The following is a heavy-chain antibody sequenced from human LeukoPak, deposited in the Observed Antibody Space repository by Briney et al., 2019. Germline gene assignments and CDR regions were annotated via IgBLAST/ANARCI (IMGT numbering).Heavy chain of an antibody. D-gene: IGHD6-13*01. Sequence: ASVKVSCKASGYSFSSYAINWVRQAPGQGLEWMGLISAYNGNTDYAQKFEGRVTMTTDKSTSTAYMELRSLTSDDTAVYYCARDPLRSTWSTYYNALDVWGQGTTVTVSS. CDR2: ISAYNGNT. V-gene: IGHV1-18*01. J-gene: IGHJ6*02. CDR1: GYSFSSYA. CDR3: ARDPLRSTWSTYYNALDV.